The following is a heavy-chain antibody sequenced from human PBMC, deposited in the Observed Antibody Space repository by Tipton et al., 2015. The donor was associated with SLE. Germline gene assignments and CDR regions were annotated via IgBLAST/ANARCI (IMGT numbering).Heavy chain of an antibody. V-gene: IGHV3-53*04. J-gene: IGHJ4*02. CDR2: IYSGGST. D-gene: IGHD6-6*01. CDR1: GFTVSSNY. Sequence: VQLVQSGGGLVQPGGSLRLSCAASGFTVSSNYMSWVRQAPGKGLEWVSVIYSGGSTYYADSVKGRFTISRHNSKNTLYLQMNSLRAEDTAVYYCARAVIEYSSSLAFDYWGQGTLVTVSS. CDR3: ARAVIEYSSSLAFDY.